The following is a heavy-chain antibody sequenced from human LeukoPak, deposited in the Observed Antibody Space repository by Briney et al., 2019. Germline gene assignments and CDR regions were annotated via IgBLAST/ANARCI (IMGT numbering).Heavy chain of an antibody. CDR1: GYSFTSYW. CDR3: ARQMTAITTYDAFDL. J-gene: IGHJ3*01. D-gene: IGHD4-11*01. V-gene: IGHV5-51*01. Sequence: LGASLQISCKGSGYSFTSYWIGWVRQMPGKGLEWMGIIYPGDSDTTYSPSFQGHVIISVDKSFSTAYLLWSSLTASDTAIYYCARQMTAITTYDAFDLWGQGTMVTVSS. CDR2: IYPGDSDT.